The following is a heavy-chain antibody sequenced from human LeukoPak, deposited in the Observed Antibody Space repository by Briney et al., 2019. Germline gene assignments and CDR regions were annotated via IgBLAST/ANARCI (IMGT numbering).Heavy chain of an antibody. Sequence: GGSLRLSCAASGFTVSSNYMSWVRQAPGKGLECVSVIYSGGSTYYADSVKGRFTISRDNSKNTLYLQMNSLRAEDTAVYYCAMGCSSTSWRGYYYYGMDVWGQGTTVTVSS. CDR2: IYSGGST. CDR3: AMGCSSTSWRGYYYYGMDV. CDR1: GFTVSSNY. V-gene: IGHV3-53*01. J-gene: IGHJ6*02. D-gene: IGHD2-2*01.